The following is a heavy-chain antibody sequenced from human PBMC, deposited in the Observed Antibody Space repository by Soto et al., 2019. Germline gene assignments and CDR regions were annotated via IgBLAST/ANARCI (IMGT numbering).Heavy chain of an antibody. D-gene: IGHD1-1*01. V-gene: IGHV3-30*18. J-gene: IGHJ4*02. CDR2: MLYDGTNI. CDR3: AKDDGTGS. CDR1: GFSFSTFG. Sequence: QVQLVESGGGVVQPGRSLRLSCAASGFSFSTFGMHWVRQAPGKGLEWLAGMLYDGTNIHYADSVKGRFTISRDSSKNTGYLEMNNLRAEETAVYFCAKDDGTGSWGQGTLVTVYS.